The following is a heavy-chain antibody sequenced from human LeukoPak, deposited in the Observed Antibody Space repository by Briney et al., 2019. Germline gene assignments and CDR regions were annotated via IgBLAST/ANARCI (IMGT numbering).Heavy chain of an antibody. D-gene: IGHD6-13*01. V-gene: IGHV4-38-2*02. J-gene: IGHJ4*02. Sequence: SETLSLTCTVSGDSISSYYWSWIRQPPGKGLEWIGSIYHSGSTYYNPSLKSRVTISVDTSKNQFSLKLSSVTAADTAVYYCARASYSSSWYLDYWGQGTLVTVSS. CDR3: ARASYSSSWYLDY. CDR1: GDSISSYY. CDR2: IYHSGST.